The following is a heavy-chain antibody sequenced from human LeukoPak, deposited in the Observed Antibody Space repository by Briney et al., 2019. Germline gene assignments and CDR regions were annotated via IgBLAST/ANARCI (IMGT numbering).Heavy chain of an antibody. CDR3: ARHSHGGGDYDY. J-gene: IGHJ4*02. CDR1: GGSISSGSYY. CDR2: ISTSGST. V-gene: IGHV4-61*02. Sequence: SQTLSLTCTVSGGSISSGSYYWSWIRQPAGKGLEWFGRISTSGSTNYNPSLKSRVTISVDTSKNQFSLKLSSVTAADTAVYYCARHSHGGGDYDYWGQGTLVTVSS. D-gene: IGHD2-21*01.